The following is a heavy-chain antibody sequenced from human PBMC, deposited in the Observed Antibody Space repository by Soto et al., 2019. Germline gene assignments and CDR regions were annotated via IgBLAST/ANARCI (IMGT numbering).Heavy chain of an antibody. J-gene: IGHJ4*02. Sequence: QVQLVQSGAEVKKPGSPVKVSCKASGGIFSSYAISWVRQAPGQGLEWMGEIIPILNTPHYAQKFQDRLTITADESTRTASMELSSLRSDDTAVYYCARIGGVGAPPGADYWGQGTLVTVSS. V-gene: IGHV1-69*01. CDR3: ARIGGVGAPPGADY. CDR1: GGIFSSYA. CDR2: IIPILNTP. D-gene: IGHD1-26*01.